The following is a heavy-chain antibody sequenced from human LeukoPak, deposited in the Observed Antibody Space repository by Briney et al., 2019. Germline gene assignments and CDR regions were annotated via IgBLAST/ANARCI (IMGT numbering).Heavy chain of an antibody. CDR2: ISAYNGNT. CDR3: ARVVVPAAPYYYYYMDV. V-gene: IGHV1-18*01. CDR1: GYTFTSYG. J-gene: IGHJ6*03. D-gene: IGHD2-2*01. Sequence: GASVKVSCKASGYTFTSYGISWVRQAPGQGLEWMGWISAYNGNTNYAQKLQGRVTMTTDTSTSTAYMELRSLRSDDTAVYYCARVVVPAAPYYYYYMDVWGKGTTVTVSS.